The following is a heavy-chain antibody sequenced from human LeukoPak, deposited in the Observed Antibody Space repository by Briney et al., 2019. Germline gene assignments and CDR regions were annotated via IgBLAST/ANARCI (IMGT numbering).Heavy chain of an antibody. V-gene: IGHV4-30-2*01. CDR1: GGSISSGGYY. D-gene: IGHD2-2*01. CDR2: IYHSGST. CDR3: ARDMNDVPAATYNWFDP. J-gene: IGHJ5*02. Sequence: SETLSLTCTVSGGSISSGGYYWSWIRQPPGKGLEWIGYIYHSGSTYYNSSLKSRVTISVDRSKNQFSLKLSSVTAADTAVYYCARDMNDVPAATYNWFDPWGQGTLVTVSS.